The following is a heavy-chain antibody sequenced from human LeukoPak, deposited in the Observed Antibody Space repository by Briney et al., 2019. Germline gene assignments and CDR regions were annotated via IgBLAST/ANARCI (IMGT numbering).Heavy chain of an antibody. J-gene: IGHJ4*02. Sequence: SETLSLTCAVYGGSFSGYYWSWIRQPPGKGLEWIGEINHSGSTNYNPSLKSRVTISVDTSKNQFPLKLSSVTAADTAVYYCASIAAGDYWGQGTLVTVSS. CDR1: GGSFSGYY. V-gene: IGHV4-34*01. CDR2: INHSGST. CDR3: ASIAAGDY. D-gene: IGHD6-6*01.